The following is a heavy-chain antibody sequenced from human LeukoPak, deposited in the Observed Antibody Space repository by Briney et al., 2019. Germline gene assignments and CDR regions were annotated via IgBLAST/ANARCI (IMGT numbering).Heavy chain of an antibody. J-gene: IGHJ5*02. Sequence: PSETLSLTCAVYGGSLSGYSWSWVRQPPGKGLEWIGEVNHSGSTNYNPSLKSRVTISVDTSKNQFSLKLSSVTAADTAVYYCARGSGRYYYDSSGPGTWGQGTLVTVSS. CDR2: VNHSGST. CDR1: GGSLSGYS. D-gene: IGHD3-22*01. V-gene: IGHV4-34*01. CDR3: ARGSGRYYYDSSGPGT.